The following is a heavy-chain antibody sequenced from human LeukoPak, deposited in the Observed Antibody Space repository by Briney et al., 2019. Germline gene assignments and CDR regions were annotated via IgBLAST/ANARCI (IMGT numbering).Heavy chain of an antibody. V-gene: IGHV3-74*01. D-gene: IGHD3-16*01. CDR3: ARTSPTSHFDF. CDR1: GFTFTTYW. J-gene: IGHJ4*02. Sequence: GESLRLSCVASGFTFTTYWMHWVRHAPGKGLVWVSRINGDGSNSNYADSVKGRFTISRDNARNTLYLQMNGLRAEDTALYYCARTSPTSHFDFWGQGTLVTVSS. CDR2: INGDGSNS.